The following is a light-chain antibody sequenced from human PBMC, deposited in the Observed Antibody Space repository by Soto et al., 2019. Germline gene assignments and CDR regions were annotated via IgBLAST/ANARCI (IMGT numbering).Light chain of an antibody. CDR1: SSNIGSGT. CDR3: ASWDDSLTGLYV. J-gene: IGLJ1*01. V-gene: IGLV1-44*01. Sequence: QSVLTQPPSVSGTPGQRVTISCSGCSSNIGSGTVNWYQQLPGTAPKLLIYNNNQRPSVVHDRFSGSKSGTSGSLAISGLQSEDEADYYCASWDDSLTGLYVSGTGTKVTAL. CDR2: NNN.